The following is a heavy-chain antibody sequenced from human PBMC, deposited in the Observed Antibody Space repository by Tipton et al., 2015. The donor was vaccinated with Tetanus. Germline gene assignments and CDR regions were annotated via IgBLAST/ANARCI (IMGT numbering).Heavy chain of an antibody. CDR2: VYYDGSA. Sequence: TLSLTCTVSGDSISSSEYYWGWIRQPPGEGLEWIASVYYDGSAHTNPSLKSRIAISIDTSGSQFSLKVHSVTAADTAFYYCTRHVVEAVPRWFDPWGQGTLVPVSS. CDR3: TRHVVEAVPRWFDP. CDR1: GDSISSSEYY. J-gene: IGHJ5*02. V-gene: IGHV4-39*01. D-gene: IGHD2-2*01.